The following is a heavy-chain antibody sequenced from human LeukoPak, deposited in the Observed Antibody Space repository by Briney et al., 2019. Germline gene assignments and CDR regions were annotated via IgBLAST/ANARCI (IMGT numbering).Heavy chain of an antibody. J-gene: IGHJ3*02. CDR3: ARIQPSCPGLGFCSFDI. V-gene: IGHV4-34*01. CDR2: INHSGST. Sequence: KSSETLSLTCAVYGGSFSGYYWSWIRQPPGKGLEWIGEINHSGSTNYSPSLKSRVTISVDTSKNQFSLKLSSVTAADTAVYYCARIQPSCPGLGFCSFDIWGQGTLATVSS. CDR1: GGSFSGYY. D-gene: IGHD3-3*01.